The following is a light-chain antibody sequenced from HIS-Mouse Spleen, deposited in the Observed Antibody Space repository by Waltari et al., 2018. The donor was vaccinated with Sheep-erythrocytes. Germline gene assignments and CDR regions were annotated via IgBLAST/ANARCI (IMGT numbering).Light chain of an antibody. Sequence: QSVLTQPPSVSEAPRQRVTISCSGSCSNIGNNAVNWYQQLPGKAPKLLIYYDDLLPSGVSDRFSGSKSGTSASLAISGLQSEDEADYYCAAWDDSLNGYVFGTGTKVTVL. CDR1: CSNIGNNA. V-gene: IGLV1-36*01. CDR2: YDD. J-gene: IGLJ1*01. CDR3: AAWDDSLNGYV.